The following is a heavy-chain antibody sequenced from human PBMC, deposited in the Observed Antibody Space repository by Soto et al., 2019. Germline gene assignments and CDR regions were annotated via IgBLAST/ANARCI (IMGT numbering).Heavy chain of an antibody. J-gene: IGHJ6*02. CDR3: ARDLYYDFWSGYYGYYYYYGMDV. V-gene: IGHV3-7*01. CDR1: GFMFSAYW. D-gene: IGHD3-3*01. Sequence: PGGSLRLSCAASGFMFSAYWMSWVRQAPGKGLEWVANIHGDGGKIYYVDSVKGRFTISRDNAKNSLYLQMNSLRAEDTAVYYCARDLYYDFWSGYYGYYYYYGMDVWGQGTTVTVSS. CDR2: IHGDGGKI.